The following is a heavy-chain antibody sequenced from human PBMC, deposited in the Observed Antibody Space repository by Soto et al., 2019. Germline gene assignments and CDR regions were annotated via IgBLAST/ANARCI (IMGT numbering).Heavy chain of an antibody. Sequence: PSETLSLTCTVSGGSISSGGYYWSWIRQPPGKGLEWIGYIYYSGSTYYNPSLKSRVTISVDTSKNQFSLKLSSVTAADTAVYYCARDYMVASSSSWPYAYYYYYGMDVWGQGTTVTVSS. CDR2: IYYSGST. CDR3: ARDYMVASSSSWPYAYYYYYGMDV. V-gene: IGHV4-30-4*01. D-gene: IGHD6-13*01. J-gene: IGHJ6*02. CDR1: GGSISSGGYY.